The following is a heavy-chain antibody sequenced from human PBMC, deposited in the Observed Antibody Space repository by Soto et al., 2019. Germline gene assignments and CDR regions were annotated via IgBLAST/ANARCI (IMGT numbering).Heavy chain of an antibody. CDR2: IRSKAYGGTT. V-gene: IGHV3-49*03. Sequence: GGSLRLSCTASGFTFGDYAMSWFRQAPGKGLEWVGFIRSKAYGGTTEYAASVKGRFTISRDDSKSIAYLQMNSLKTEDTAVYYCTRVKAVLRYFDWLTNPYYYYGMDVWGQGTTVTVSS. CDR1: GFTFGDYA. CDR3: TRVKAVLRYFDWLTNPYYYYGMDV. D-gene: IGHD3-9*01. J-gene: IGHJ6*02.